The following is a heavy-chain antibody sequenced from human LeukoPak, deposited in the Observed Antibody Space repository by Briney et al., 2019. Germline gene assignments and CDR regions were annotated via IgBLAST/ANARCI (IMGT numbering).Heavy chain of an antibody. D-gene: IGHD3-3*01. CDR2: IIPIFGTA. CDR3: ANSYYDFWSGDPTYAFDI. V-gene: IGHV1-69*05. CDR1: GGTFSSYA. J-gene: IGHJ3*02. Sequence: SVKVSCKASGGTFSSYAISWVRQAPGQGLEWMGGIIPIFGTANYAQKFQGRVTITTDESTSTAYMELSSLRSEDTAVYYCANSYYDFWSGDPTYAFDIWGQGTMVTVSS.